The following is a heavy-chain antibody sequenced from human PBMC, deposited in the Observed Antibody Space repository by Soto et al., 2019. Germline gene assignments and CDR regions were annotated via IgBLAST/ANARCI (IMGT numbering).Heavy chain of an antibody. V-gene: IGHV1-69*13. CDR2: IIPIFGTA. CDR1: GGTFSSYA. CDR3: ASSRPHGYSYGNSFDY. J-gene: IGHJ4*02. D-gene: IGHD5-18*01. Sequence: GASVKVSCKASGGTFSSYAISWVRQAPGQGLEWMGGIIPIFGTANYAQKFQGRVTITADESTSTAYMELSSLRSEDTAVYYCASSRPHGYSYGNSFDYWGQGTLVTVSS.